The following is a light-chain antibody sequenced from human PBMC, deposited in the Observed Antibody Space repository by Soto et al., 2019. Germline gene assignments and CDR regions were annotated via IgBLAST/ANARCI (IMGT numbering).Light chain of an antibody. V-gene: IGLV2-14*01. CDR3: SSYTSSNTISVV. Sequence: QSALTQPASVSGSPGQSITISCTGTSSDVGGYNYVSWYQQHPGKAPKLMIYEVSNRPSGVSNRFSGSKSGNTASLTISGLQAEDEADYYCSSYTSSNTISVVFGGGTKLTVL. CDR2: EVS. CDR1: SSDVGGYNY. J-gene: IGLJ2*01.